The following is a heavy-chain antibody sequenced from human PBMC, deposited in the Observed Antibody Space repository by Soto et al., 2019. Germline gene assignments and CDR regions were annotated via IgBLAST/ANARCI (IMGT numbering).Heavy chain of an antibody. D-gene: IGHD3-10*01. V-gene: IGHV4-31*03. CDR2: IYYSGIT. CDR3: AREQITMVPYGMDV. CDR1: GGSISTGGYY. J-gene: IGHJ6*02. Sequence: SETLSLTCTVSGGSISTGGYYWSWIRQHPGKGLEWIGYIYYSGITYYNPSLKSRVTISLDTSKNQFSLKLTSATAADTAVYYCAREQITMVPYGMDVWGQGTTVTVSS.